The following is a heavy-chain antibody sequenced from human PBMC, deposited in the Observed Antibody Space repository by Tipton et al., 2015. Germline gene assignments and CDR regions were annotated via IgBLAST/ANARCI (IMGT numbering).Heavy chain of an antibody. V-gene: IGHV4-39*01. D-gene: IGHD3-22*01. CDR1: GGSISSGSYY. J-gene: IGHJ4*02. CDR3: ARHGDYYDGSGPLEY. Sequence: TLSLTCTVSGGSISSGSYYWGWIRQPPGKGLEWIGSIYYSGSTSYNPSLKSRVTISVDTSKNQFSLKLNSVTAADTAVYYCARHGDYYDGSGPLEYWGQGTLVTVSS. CDR2: IYYSGST.